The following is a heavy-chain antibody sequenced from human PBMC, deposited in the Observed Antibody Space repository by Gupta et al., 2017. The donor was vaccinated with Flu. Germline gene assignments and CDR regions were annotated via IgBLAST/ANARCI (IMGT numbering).Heavy chain of an antibody. CDR3: ARDNREAGLIDAFDI. CDR2: INPSGGST. J-gene: IGHJ3*02. D-gene: IGHD6-19*01. Sequence: QVQLVQSGAEVKKPGVSVKVSCKASGYTFTSYYMHWVRQAPGQGLEWMGIINPSGGSTSYAQKFQGRVTMTRDTSTSTVYMELSSLRSEDTAVYYCARDNREAGLIDAFDIWGQGTMVTVSS. V-gene: IGHV1-46*01. CDR1: GYTFTSYY.